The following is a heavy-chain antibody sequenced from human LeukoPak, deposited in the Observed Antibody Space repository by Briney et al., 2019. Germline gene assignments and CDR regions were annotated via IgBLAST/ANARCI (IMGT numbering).Heavy chain of an antibody. D-gene: IGHD3-22*01. CDR3: ARGGGVVVDGFDI. Sequence: SETLSLTCTVSGGSISSYYWTWIRQPPGKGLEWIGYIYYSGSTNYNPSLKSRVTISADTSKNQFSLNLNSMTAADTAVYYCARGGGVVVDGFDIWGQGTMVTVSS. J-gene: IGHJ3*02. V-gene: IGHV4-59*01. CDR2: IYYSGST. CDR1: GGSISSYY.